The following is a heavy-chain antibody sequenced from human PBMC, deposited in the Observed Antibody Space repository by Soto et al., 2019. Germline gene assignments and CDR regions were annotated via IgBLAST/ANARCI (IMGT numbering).Heavy chain of an antibody. D-gene: IGHD3-10*01. CDR3: AKPMVRGVIGRNWFDP. Sequence: QVQLQQWGAGLLKPSETLSLTCAVYGGSFSGYYWSWIRQPPGKGLEWIGEINHSGSTNYNPSLKSRVTISVDTSKTQFSLKLSSVTAADTAVYYCAKPMVRGVIGRNWFDPWGQGTLVTVSS. V-gene: IGHV4-34*01. CDR1: GGSFSGYY. CDR2: INHSGST. J-gene: IGHJ5*02.